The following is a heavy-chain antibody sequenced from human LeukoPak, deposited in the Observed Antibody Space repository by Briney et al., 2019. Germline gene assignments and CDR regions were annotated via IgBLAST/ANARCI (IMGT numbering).Heavy chain of an antibody. CDR3: AREAEYDYVWGSYRPILDY. CDR1: GGSISSYY. Sequence: SETLSLTCTVSGGSISSYYWSWIRQPAGKGLEWIGRIYTSGSTYYNPSLKSRVTMSVDTSKNQFSLKLSSVTAADTAVYYCAREAEYDYVWGSYRPILDYWGQGTLVTVSS. J-gene: IGHJ4*02. CDR2: IYTSGST. V-gene: IGHV4-4*07. D-gene: IGHD3-16*02.